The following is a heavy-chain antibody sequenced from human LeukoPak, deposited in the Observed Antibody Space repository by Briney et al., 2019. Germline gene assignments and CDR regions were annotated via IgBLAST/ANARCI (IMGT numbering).Heavy chain of an antibody. V-gene: IGHV4-34*01. J-gene: IGHJ4*02. CDR3: ARGRYGPRLGN. Sequence: SETLSLTCAVYGASFSDSYWSWIRQSPATGLEWIGEINNSGSTSYNPSLNSRVIMSVDRSKNQFSLRLTSVTAADAAVYYCARGRYGPRLGNWGQGTLVTVSS. CDR2: INNSGST. D-gene: IGHD3-16*01. CDR1: GASFSDSY.